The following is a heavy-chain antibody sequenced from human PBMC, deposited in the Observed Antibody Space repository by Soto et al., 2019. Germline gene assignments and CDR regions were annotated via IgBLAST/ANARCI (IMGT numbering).Heavy chain of an antibody. CDR2: ILHDGNNK. D-gene: IGHD3-10*01. Sequence: QVQLVESGGGVVQPGRSLRLSCAASGFTFSNYIMHWVRQAPGTGLEWVAMILHDGNNKYYADSVKGRFTISRDNSKNTLYLQMNSLRTEDTAIYYCARDDEDGSYCDLGYWGQGTLVTVSS. CDR3: ARDDEDGSYCDLGY. J-gene: IGHJ4*02. CDR1: GFTFSNYI. V-gene: IGHV3-30-3*01.